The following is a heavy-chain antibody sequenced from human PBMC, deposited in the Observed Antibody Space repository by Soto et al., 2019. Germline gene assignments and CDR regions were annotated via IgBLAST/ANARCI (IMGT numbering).Heavy chain of an antibody. CDR1: GYTFTNYD. CDR2: MNPNSGNT. V-gene: IGHV1-8*02. Sequence: ASVKVSCKASGYTFTNYDLHWVRPAPGHGLEWMGWMNPNSGNTGYAQNFRGRVTMTQNTAIGTAYMELSSLRSDDTATYYCTRAYGAETFDFWGQGTRVTVSS. J-gene: IGHJ5*01. D-gene: IGHD3-10*01. CDR3: TRAYGAETFDF.